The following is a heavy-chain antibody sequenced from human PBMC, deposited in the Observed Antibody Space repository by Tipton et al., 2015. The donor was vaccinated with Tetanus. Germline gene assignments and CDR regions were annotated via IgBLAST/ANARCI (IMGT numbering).Heavy chain of an antibody. V-gene: IGHV5-51*01. CDR3: ARLASLDPRDFFNV. CDR1: GYDFSMYW. CDR2: IYPGDSDT. J-gene: IGHJ3*01. Sequence: QLVQSGAEIKKPGDSLKISCKGSGYDFSMYWIGWVRQLPGKGLQCMGIIYPGDSDTTITPPFQGHVTTSVDKPISTAYLHWDSLRASDSAIYFCARLASLDPRDFFNVWGQGTAVLVSP. D-gene: IGHD3-3*01.